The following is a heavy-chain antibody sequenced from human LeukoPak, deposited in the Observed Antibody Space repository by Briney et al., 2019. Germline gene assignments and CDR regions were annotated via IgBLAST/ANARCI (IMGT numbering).Heavy chain of an antibody. V-gene: IGHV4-39*01. D-gene: IGHD3-10*01. CDR1: GGSISSSSYY. Sequence: KSSETLSLTCTVSGGSISSSSYYWGWIRQPPGKGLEWIGSIYYSGSTYYNPSLKSRVTISVDTSKNQFSLKLSSVTAADTAVYYCASRMVRGVIGWYWGQGTLVTVSS. CDR2: IYYSGST. CDR3: ASRMVRGVIGWY. J-gene: IGHJ4*02.